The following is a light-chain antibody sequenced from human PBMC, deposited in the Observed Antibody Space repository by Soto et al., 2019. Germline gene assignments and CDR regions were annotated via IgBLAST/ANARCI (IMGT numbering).Light chain of an antibody. Sequence: EIVLTQSPATLSLSPGERATLSCRASQSVSSYLAWYQQKPGQAPRLLIYDASNRATGIPARFSGSGSGTDFTLTISSLETEDFAVYYCQQRSKLITFGQGTRLEIK. CDR1: QSVSSY. CDR2: DAS. J-gene: IGKJ5*01. CDR3: QQRSKLIT. V-gene: IGKV3-11*01.